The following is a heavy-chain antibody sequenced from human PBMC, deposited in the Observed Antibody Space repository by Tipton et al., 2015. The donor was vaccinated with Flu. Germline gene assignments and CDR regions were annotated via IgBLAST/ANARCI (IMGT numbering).Heavy chain of an antibody. CDR3: ARLPQITIFGVVINYFDY. Sequence: QLVQSGAEVKKPGESLKISCKGSGYSFTSYWIGWVRQMPGKGLEWMGIIYPGDSDTRYSPSFQGQVTISADKSISTAYLQWSSLKASDTAMYYCARLPQITIFGVVINYFDYWGQGTLVTVSS. V-gene: IGHV5-51*01. CDR1: GYSFTSYW. D-gene: IGHD3-3*01. CDR2: IYPGDSDT. J-gene: IGHJ4*02.